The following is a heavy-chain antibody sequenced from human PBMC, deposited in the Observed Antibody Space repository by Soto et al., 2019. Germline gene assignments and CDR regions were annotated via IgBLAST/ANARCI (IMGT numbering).Heavy chain of an antibody. CDR3: AKDQEGMDVVVVAATPGESVAYYYYYYMDV. CDR1: GFTFSSYA. J-gene: IGHJ6*03. Sequence: HPGGSLRLSCAASGFTFSSYAMSWVRQAPGKGLEWVSAISGSGGSTYYADSVKGRFTISRDNSKNTLYLQMNSLRAEDTAVYYCAKDQEGMDVVVVAATPGESVAYYYYYYMDVWGKGTTVTVSS. V-gene: IGHV3-23*01. CDR2: ISGSGGST. D-gene: IGHD2-15*01.